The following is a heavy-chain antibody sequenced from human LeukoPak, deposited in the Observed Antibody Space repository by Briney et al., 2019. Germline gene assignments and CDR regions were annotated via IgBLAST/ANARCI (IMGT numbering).Heavy chain of an antibody. V-gene: IGHV4-59*01. D-gene: IGHD2-21*02. CDR2: IYYSGST. CDR3: ARGVGVVTPFDY. CDR1: GGSISSYY. J-gene: IGHJ4*02. Sequence: SETLSLTCTVSGGSISSYYWSWIPQPPGKGLEWIGYIYYSGSTNYNPSLKSRVTISVDTSKNQFSLRLRSVTAADTAVYYCARGVGVVTPFDYWGQGTLVTVSS.